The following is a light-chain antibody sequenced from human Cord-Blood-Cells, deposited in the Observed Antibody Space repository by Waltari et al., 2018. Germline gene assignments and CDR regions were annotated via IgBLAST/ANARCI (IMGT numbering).Light chain of an antibody. Sequence: IQMPQSPSSLSASVGDRVTTTCRASQSISSYLNWYQQKPGKAPKLLIYAASSLQSGVPSRFSGSGSGTDFTLTISSLQPEDFATYYCQQSYSTPLTFGGGTKVEIK. J-gene: IGKJ4*01. CDR1: QSISSY. CDR2: AAS. CDR3: QQSYSTPLT. V-gene: IGKV1-39*01.